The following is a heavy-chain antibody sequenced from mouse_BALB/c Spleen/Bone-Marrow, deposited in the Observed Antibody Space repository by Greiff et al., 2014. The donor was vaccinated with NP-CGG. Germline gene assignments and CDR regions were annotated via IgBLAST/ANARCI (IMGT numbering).Heavy chain of an antibody. J-gene: IGHJ2*01. CDR3: AREGAYYRYIDY. D-gene: IGHD2-14*01. V-gene: IGHV2-9*02. CDR2: IWAGGTT. Sequence: ESGPGLVAPSQSLSLTCTVSGFSLTTYGIHWVRQPPGKGLEWLGVIWAGGTTIYNSALMSRLSISKDTSKSQVFLKMNSLQTDDTAMYYCAREGAYYRYIDYWGQGTTLTVSS. CDR1: GFSLTTYG.